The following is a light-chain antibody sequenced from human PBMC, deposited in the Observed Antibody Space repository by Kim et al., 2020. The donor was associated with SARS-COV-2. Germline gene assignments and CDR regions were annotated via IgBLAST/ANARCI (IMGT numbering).Light chain of an antibody. CDR2: QNY. CDR3: QAWDFNRV. J-gene: IGLJ3*02. Sequence: VSVSPGQTAPVTSSVDNLGDKYICWYQQKSGQSPVLVIYQNYKRPSGIPERFSGSNSGNTATLTISGTQAMDEADYYCQAWDFNRVFGRGTQLTVL. CDR1: NLGDKY. V-gene: IGLV3-1*01.